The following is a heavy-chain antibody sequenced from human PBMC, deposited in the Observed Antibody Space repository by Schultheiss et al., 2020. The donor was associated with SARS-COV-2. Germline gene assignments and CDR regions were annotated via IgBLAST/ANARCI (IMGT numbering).Heavy chain of an antibody. D-gene: IGHD6-13*01. CDR2: VSSRGSGSTT. CDR3: AKDIAAAGYYYYYYGMDV. CDR1: GFTFSNAW. Sequence: GGSLRLSCAASGFTFSNAWMNWVRQAPGKGLEWVSYVSSRGSGSTTYYADSVKGRFTISRDNAKNTLYLQMNSLRAEDTAVYYCAKDIAAAGYYYYYYGMDVWGQGTTVTVSS. J-gene: IGHJ6*02. V-gene: IGHV3-48*04.